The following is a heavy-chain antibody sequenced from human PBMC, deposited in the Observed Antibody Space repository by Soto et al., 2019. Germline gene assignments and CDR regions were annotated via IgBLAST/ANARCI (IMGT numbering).Heavy chain of an antibody. CDR2: ISYDGGDK. CDR1: GFIFSRYA. CDR3: AKYPEVIPVAGLIDY. V-gene: IGHV3-30*18. D-gene: IGHD6-19*01. Sequence: QVQLVESGGGVVQPGRSLRLTCAASGFIFSRYAMHWVRQAPGKGLEWVAVISYDGGDKYYADSVKGRFAISRDQSKNTVYLEMTSLRPDDTAVYYCAKYPEVIPVAGLIDYWGQGTMVSVSS. J-gene: IGHJ4*02.